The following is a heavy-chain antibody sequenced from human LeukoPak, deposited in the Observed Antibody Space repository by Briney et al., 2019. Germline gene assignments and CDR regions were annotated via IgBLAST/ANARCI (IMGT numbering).Heavy chain of an antibody. V-gene: IGHV4-4*07. CDR3: ARIPSVLKDSVWYEAWIAP. D-gene: IGHD6-19*01. CDR1: GGSTNNYY. J-gene: IGHJ5*02. Sequence: SETLSLTCTVSGGSTNNYYWSWIRQPAGEGLEWIGRTHTTGNTNYNPSLKSRDTMSVDTSKNQFSLRLTSLTAADTAVYYCARIPSVLKDSVWYEAWIAPWGQGILVTVSS. CDR2: THTTGNT.